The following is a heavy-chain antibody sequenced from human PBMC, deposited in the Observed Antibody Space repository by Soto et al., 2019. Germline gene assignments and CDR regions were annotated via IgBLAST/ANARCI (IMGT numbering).Heavy chain of an antibody. CDR3: AKEATYYDRX. J-gene: IGHJ4*02. V-gene: IGHV1-2*02. D-gene: IGHD3-22*01. CDR1: GYTFTAYY. CDR2: INPKNGDT. Sequence: ASVKVSCKASGYTFTAYYMHWARQAPGQGLEWVGLINPKNGDTRFEQKLLGRVTMTRETSINTDYMELSGLRSYDTAVYYCAKEATYYDRXWGQGTLLTVSX.